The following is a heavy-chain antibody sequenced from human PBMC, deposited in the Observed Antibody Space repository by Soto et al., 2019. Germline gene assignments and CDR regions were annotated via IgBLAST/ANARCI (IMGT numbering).Heavy chain of an antibody. CDR2: INHDGSQT. V-gene: IGHV3-7*01. CDR3: SWTLNY. J-gene: IGHJ4*02. Sequence: GXLLRLCSTAAGFPFINSCVDWIRQAPGKGLEWVANINHDGSQTYYVDSVKGRFTVSRDNAENSVYLQMNSLRVEDTAVYFCSWTLNYWGQGTQVTVS. CDR1: GFPFINSC.